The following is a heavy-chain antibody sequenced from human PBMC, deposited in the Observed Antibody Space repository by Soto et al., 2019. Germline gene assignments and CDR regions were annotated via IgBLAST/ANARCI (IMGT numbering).Heavy chain of an antibody. CDR2: IYYSGST. CDR3: AAGTGDVDLDY. V-gene: IGHV4-59*01. Sequence: PSETLSLTCTVSGGSISSYYWSWIRQPPGKGLEWIGYIYYSGSTNYNPSLKSRVTISVDTSKNQFSLKLSSVTAADTAVYYCAAGTGDVDLDYWGQGTLVTVSS. D-gene: IGHD1-1*01. CDR1: GGSISSYY. J-gene: IGHJ4*02.